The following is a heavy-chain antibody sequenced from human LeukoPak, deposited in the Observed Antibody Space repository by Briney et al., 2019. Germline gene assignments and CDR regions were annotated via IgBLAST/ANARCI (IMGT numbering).Heavy chain of an antibody. Sequence: GRSLRLSCAASGFTVSSNYMSWVRQAPGKGLEWVSVIYSGGSTYYADSVKGRFTISRDNSKNTLYLQMNSLRAEDTAVYYCATRRRDGYSTFFDYWGQGTLVTVSS. D-gene: IGHD2-15*01. CDR3: ATRRRDGYSTFFDY. V-gene: IGHV3-66*01. J-gene: IGHJ4*02. CDR1: GFTVSSNY. CDR2: IYSGGST.